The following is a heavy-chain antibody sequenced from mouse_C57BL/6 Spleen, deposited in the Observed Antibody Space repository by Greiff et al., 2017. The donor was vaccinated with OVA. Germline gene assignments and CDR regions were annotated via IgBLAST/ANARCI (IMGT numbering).Heavy chain of an antibody. D-gene: IGHD1-1*01. Sequence: VKLMESGPGLVAPSQSLSITCTVSGFSLTSYGVHWVRQPPGKGLEWLVVIWSDGSTTYNSALKSRLSISKDNSKSQVFLKMNSLQTDDTAMYYCATPYYYGSSDDIAYWGQGTLVTVSA. CDR1: GFSLTSYG. CDR3: ATPYYYGSSDDIAY. J-gene: IGHJ3*01. CDR2: IWSDGST. V-gene: IGHV2-6*03.